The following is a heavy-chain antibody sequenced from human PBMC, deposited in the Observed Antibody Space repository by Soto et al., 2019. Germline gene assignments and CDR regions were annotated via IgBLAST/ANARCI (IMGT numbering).Heavy chain of an antibody. V-gene: IGHV1-2*02. CDR1: GYTFTGYY. CDR2: INPNSGGT. J-gene: IGHJ6*02. D-gene: IGHD3-3*01. CDR3: ASTGYDFWSGSFTGDYYGMDV. Sequence: ASVKVSCKASGYTFTGYYMHWVRQAPGQGLEWMGWINPNSGGTNYAQKFQGRVTMTRDTSISTAYMELSRLRSDDTAVYYCASTGYDFWSGSFTGDYYGMDVWGQGTTVTVSS.